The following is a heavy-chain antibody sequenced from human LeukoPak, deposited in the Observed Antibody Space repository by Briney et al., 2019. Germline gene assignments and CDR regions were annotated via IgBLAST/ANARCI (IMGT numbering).Heavy chain of an antibody. J-gene: IGHJ4*02. D-gene: IGHD3-22*01. V-gene: IGHV4-39*06. CDR3: WRENDGSGFVVDY. CDR2: NYYSGST. CDR1: YN. Sequence: YNMRWIRQAPGKGLEWIVGNYYSGSTYYNTSLTSRVTISEDTSKHHIPLKLGPVAASHTAGDYWWRENDGSGFVVDYWSQGTLVTVYS.